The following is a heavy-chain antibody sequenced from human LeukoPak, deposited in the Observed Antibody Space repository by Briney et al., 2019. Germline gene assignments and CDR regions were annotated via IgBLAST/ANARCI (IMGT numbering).Heavy chain of an antibody. V-gene: IGHV3-33*08. D-gene: IGHD3-22*01. CDR1: GFTFSTYS. Sequence: PGGSLRLSCAASGFTFSTYSMNWVRQAPGKGLEWVALIWHDGSNKYYADSVKGRFTISRENSKNTLYLQMNSLRAEDTAVYYCARDGSYYYDSSGYIDYWGQGTLVTVSS. J-gene: IGHJ4*02. CDR2: IWHDGSNK. CDR3: ARDGSYYYDSSGYIDY.